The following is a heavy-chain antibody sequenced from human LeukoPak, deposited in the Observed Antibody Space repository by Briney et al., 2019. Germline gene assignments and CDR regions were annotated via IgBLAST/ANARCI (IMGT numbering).Heavy chain of an antibody. V-gene: IGHV4-39*07. CDR3: ARGYQQLDTRGSYFDY. Sequence: SETLSLTCSVSGDSISSSSSYWGWIRQPPGKGLEWIGSIYYSGSTYYNTSLKSRVTISVDTSKNQFSLKLSSVTAADTAVYYCARGYQQLDTRGSYFDYWGQGTLVTVSS. J-gene: IGHJ4*02. CDR2: IYYSGST. D-gene: IGHD6-13*01. CDR1: GDSISSSSSY.